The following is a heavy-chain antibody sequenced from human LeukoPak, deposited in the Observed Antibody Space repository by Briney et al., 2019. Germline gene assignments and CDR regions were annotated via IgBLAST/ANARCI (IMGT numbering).Heavy chain of an antibody. Sequence: PGGSLRLSCAASGFVFSSLDMGWVRQTPGKGLEWVSAITNSGGGTFYADSVKGRFTISRDNSKNTLFLQMNSLRAEDTAVYFCAKDARRGSGWWFFDHWGQGTLVTVSP. CDR2: ITNSGGGT. D-gene: IGHD6-19*01. CDR1: GFVFSSLD. V-gene: IGHV3-23*01. J-gene: IGHJ4*02. CDR3: AKDARRGSGWWFFDH.